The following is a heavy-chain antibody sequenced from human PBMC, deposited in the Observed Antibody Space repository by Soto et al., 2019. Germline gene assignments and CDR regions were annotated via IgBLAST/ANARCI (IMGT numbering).Heavy chain of an antibody. CDR3: ARDRGGAAAAPGGNSFDI. D-gene: IGHD2-2*01. CDR1: GGSISSYY. Sequence: SETLSLTCTVSGGSISSYYWSWIRQPPGKGLEWIGYIYYSGSTNCNPSLKSRVTISVDTSKNQFSLKLSSVTAADTAVYYCARDRGGAAAAPGGNSFDIWGQGTRVTVS. V-gene: IGHV4-59*01. J-gene: IGHJ3*02. CDR2: IYYSGST.